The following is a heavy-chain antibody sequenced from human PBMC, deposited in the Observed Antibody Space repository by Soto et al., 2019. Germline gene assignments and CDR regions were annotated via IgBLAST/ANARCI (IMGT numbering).Heavy chain of an antibody. Sequence: QLQLQESGPGLVKPSETLSLTCTVSGGSISSSSYYWGWIRQPPGKGLEWIGSIYYSGSTYYNPSLKSRVIISVDTSKSQFSLKLSSVTAADTAVYYCARQRYLDYDFWSGYYEEGYWFDPWGQGTLVTVSS. CDR3: ARQRYLDYDFWSGYYEEGYWFDP. V-gene: IGHV4-39*01. CDR2: IYYSGST. D-gene: IGHD3-3*01. J-gene: IGHJ5*02. CDR1: GGSISSSSYY.